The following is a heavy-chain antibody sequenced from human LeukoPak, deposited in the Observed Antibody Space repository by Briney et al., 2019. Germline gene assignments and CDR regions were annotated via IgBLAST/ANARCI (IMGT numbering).Heavy chain of an antibody. Sequence: SETLSLTCTVSSGSISSGGYYWSWIRQHPGKGLEWIGYIYYSGSTYYNPSLKSRVTISVDTSKNQFSLKLSSVTAADTAVYYCARGLAARRNFDYWGQGTLVTVSS. CDR1: SGSISSGGYY. V-gene: IGHV4-31*03. CDR2: IYYSGST. D-gene: IGHD6-6*01. CDR3: ARGLAARRNFDY. J-gene: IGHJ4*02.